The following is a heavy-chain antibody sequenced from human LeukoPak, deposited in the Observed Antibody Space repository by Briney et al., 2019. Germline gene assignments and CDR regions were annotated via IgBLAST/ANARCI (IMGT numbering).Heavy chain of an antibody. CDR1: GFTFSSYA. J-gene: IGHJ6*02. Sequence: GGSLRLSCAASGFTFSSYAMSWVRQAPGKGLEWVSAISGSGSSTYYADSVKGRFTISRDNSKNTLYLHINSLRAEDTAVFYCVRGAYYFYGMDVWGQGTTVTASS. CDR3: VRGAYYFYGMDV. D-gene: IGHD3-16*01. CDR2: ISGSGSST. V-gene: IGHV3-23*01.